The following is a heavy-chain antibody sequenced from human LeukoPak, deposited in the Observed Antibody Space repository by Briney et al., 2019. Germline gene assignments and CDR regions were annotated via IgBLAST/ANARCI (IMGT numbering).Heavy chain of an antibody. CDR2: INHSGST. V-gene: IGHV4-34*01. J-gene: IGHJ4*02. CDR3: ARVVVSLVQEFDY. Sequence: PSETLSLTCAVYGGSFSGYYWSWIRQPPGKGLEWTGEINHSGSTNYNPSLKSRVTISVDTSKNQFSLKLSSVTAADTAVYYCARVVVSLVQEFDYWGQGTLVTVSS. CDR1: GGSFSGYY. D-gene: IGHD6-13*01.